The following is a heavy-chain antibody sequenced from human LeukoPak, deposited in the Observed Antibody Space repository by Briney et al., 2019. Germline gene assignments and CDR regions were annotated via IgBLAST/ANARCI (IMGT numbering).Heavy chain of an antibody. V-gene: IGHV4-34*01. CDR1: GGSFSDYY. Sequence: SQTLSLTCAVYGGSFSDYYWTWIRQPLGKGLEWIGEINHSGSTNYNPSLKSRVTISVDTSKNQFSLKLSSVTAADTAVYYCARGSLNYYDSSGYYVDYWGQGTLVTVSS. D-gene: IGHD3-22*01. J-gene: IGHJ4*02. CDR3: ARGSLNYYDSSGYYVDY. CDR2: INHSGST.